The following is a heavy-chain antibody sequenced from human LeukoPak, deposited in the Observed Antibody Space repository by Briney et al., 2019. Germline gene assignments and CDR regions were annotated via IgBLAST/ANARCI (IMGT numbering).Heavy chain of an antibody. D-gene: IGHD1-1*01. Sequence: SETLSLTCTVSGGSISSSSYYWGWIRQPPGKGLECIVSIFYNGRTYCNPSLKSRVTMSVDTSKNQFSLKLSSVTAADTAVYYCARHDNWSRKSLWTDYWGQGTLVTVSS. J-gene: IGHJ4*02. V-gene: IGHV4-39*01. CDR2: IFYNGRT. CDR1: GGSISSSSYY. CDR3: ARHDNWSRKSLWTDY.